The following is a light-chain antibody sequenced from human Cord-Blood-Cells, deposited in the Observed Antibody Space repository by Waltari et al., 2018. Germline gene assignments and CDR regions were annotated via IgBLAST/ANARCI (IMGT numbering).Light chain of an antibody. J-gene: IGLJ1*01. Sequence: QSALTHPASVSGSPGQSITIPCTGTSSDVGGYNYVSWYQQHPGKAPKLMIYEVSNRPSGVSNRFSGSKSGNTASLTISGLQAEDEADYYCSSYTSSSTLVFGTGTKVTVL. V-gene: IGLV2-14*01. CDR1: SSDVGGYNY. CDR3: SSYTSSSTLV. CDR2: EVS.